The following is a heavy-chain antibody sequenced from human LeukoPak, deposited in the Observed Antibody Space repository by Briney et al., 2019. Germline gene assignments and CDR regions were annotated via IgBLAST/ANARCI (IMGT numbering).Heavy chain of an antibody. CDR3: ARGGGYASPIGY. J-gene: IGHJ4*02. Sequence: PSETLSLTCTLSGGSISTYYWSWIRQPTGKGLESIGYIYHSGSTNYNPSLKSRVTISVDTSKNQFSLKLSSVTAADTAVYYCARGGGYASPIGYWGQGALVTVSS. V-gene: IGHV4-59*01. CDR1: GGSISTYY. D-gene: IGHD5-12*01. CDR2: IYHSGST.